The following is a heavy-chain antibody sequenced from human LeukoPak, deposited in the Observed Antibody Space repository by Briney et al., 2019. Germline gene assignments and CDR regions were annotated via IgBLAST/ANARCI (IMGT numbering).Heavy chain of an antibody. V-gene: IGHV1-24*01. Sequence: ASVRVSFKVSGYTLTELSMHWVRQAPGKGGGRVGGFDAEDGETMYTQKFQGRVTMTEDTSTDTAYMELSSLRSEDTAVYYCATDPKRIAAAGTPFDPWGQGTLVTVSS. CDR2: FDAEDGET. CDR3: ATDPKRIAAAGTPFDP. J-gene: IGHJ5*02. D-gene: IGHD6-13*01. CDR1: GYTLTELS.